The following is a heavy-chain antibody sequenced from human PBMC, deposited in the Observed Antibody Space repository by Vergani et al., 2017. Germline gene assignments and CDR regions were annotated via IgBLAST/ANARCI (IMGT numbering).Heavy chain of an antibody. V-gene: IGHV3-33*01. J-gene: IGHJ6*03. D-gene: IGHD5-18*01. CDR1: GFTFSSYG. Sequence: QVHLVESGGGVVQPGRSLRLSCAASGFTFSSYGMHWVRQAPDKGLEWVAVIWYDGSNKYYADSVKGRFTISRDNSKNTLYLQMNSLRAEDTAVYYCARRRGYSYKNSYYYYYMDVWGKGTTVTVSS. CDR2: IWYDGSNK. CDR3: ARRRGYSYKNSYYYYYMDV.